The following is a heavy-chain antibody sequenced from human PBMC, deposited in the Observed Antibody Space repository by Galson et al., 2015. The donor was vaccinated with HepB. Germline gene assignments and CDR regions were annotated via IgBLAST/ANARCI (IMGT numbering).Heavy chain of an antibody. V-gene: IGHV2-5*02. J-gene: IGHJ4*02. Sequence: PALVKPTQTLTLTCTFSGFSVNTAGVGVGWIRQPPGKALEWLALIYWDDDKHYNPFLKSRLSITKDASKNQVALMMTDTDPGDTATYFCAHRPLTFRSDRGGYWNYFDNWGQGTLVVVSS. CDR3: AHRPLTFRSDRGGYWNYFDN. CDR2: IYWDDDK. D-gene: IGHD2-21*01. CDR1: GFSVNTAGVG.